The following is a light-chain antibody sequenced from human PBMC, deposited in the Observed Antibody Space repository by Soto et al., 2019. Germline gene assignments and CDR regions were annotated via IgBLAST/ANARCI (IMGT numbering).Light chain of an antibody. V-gene: IGKV1-39*01. J-gene: IGKJ1*01. CDR3: QQSYSTPRT. CDR2: AAS. CDR1: QSISSY. Sequence: DIQMTQSPSSLSASVEDRVIITCRASQSISSYLNWYQQKPGKAPKLLIYAASSLQSGVPSRFSGSGSGTDFTLTISSLQPEDFATYYCQQSYSTPRTFGQGTKVDNK.